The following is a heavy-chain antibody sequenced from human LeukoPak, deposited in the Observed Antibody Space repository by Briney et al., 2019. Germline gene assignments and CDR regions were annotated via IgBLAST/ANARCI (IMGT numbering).Heavy chain of an antibody. CDR1: GYSFTSYG. CDR2: ISAYNGHT. Sequence: ASVKVSCKASGYSFTSYGISWVRQAPGQGLEWMGWISAYNGHTYYEQNLQGRLTMTTDTSTSTAYMELRSLRSDDTAVYYCAREEYCNSTRSSNDFDIWGKGPMVTVSS. D-gene: IGHD2/OR15-2a*01. V-gene: IGHV1-18*01. J-gene: IGHJ3*02. CDR3: AREEYCNSTRSSNDFDI.